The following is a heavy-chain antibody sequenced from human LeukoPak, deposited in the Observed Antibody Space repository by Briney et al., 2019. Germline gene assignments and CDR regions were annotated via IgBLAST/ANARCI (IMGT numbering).Heavy chain of an antibody. CDR2: IYTSGST. V-gene: IGHV4-4*09. Sequence: SETLSLTCSVSGGSFDSKYWSWIRQPPGQGLEWIGYIYTSGSTNFNPSLRSRVAMSIDTSKNQFPLKVYSVTAADTAVYSCAGYIMKVHYGMDVWGKGTTVIVSS. CDR3: AGYIMKVHYGMDV. D-gene: IGHD5-24*01. J-gene: IGHJ6*04. CDR1: GGSFDSKY.